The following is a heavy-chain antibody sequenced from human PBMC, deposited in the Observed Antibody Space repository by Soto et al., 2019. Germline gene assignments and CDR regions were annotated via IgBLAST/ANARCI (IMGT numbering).Heavy chain of an antibody. J-gene: IGHJ4*02. CDR2: INNDGGST. CDR3: ATGLRWSLFDH. V-gene: IGHV3-74*01. Sequence: GGSLRLSCAASGFTFSSYWMHWVRQAPGKGLVWVSRINNDGGSTSYADSVNGRFTISRDNAKNTLYLQMNSLRAEDTAVYYCATGLRWSLFDHWGQGTLVTVSS. CDR1: GFTFSSYW. D-gene: IGHD4-17*01.